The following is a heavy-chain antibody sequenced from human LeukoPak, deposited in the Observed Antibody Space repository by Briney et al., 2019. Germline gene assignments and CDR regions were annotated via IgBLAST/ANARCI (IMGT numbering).Heavy chain of an antibody. J-gene: IGHJ4*02. D-gene: IGHD2-15*01. CDR2: IRSKANSYAT. V-gene: IGHV3-73*01. CDR1: GFTFSGSA. Sequence: GGSLRLSCAGSGFTFSGSAMHWVRQASGKGLEWVGRIRSKANSYATAYAASVKGRFTISRDDSKNTAFLQMNSLKTEDTAVYYCTSNYCSGNSCFYYWGQGTLVTVSS. CDR3: TSNYCSGNSCFYY.